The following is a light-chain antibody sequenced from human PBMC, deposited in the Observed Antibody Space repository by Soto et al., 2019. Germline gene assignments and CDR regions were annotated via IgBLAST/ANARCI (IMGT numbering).Light chain of an antibody. J-gene: IGKJ1*01. V-gene: IGKV4-1*01. Sequence: DIVMTQSPDSLAVSLGERATINCKSSQRVLYSSNNKNYLAWYQQKPGQPPKLLIYWASTRESGVPDRFSGSGSGTDFTLNISSLQAEDVVVYYCQQYYRPWTFGQGTKVEIK. CDR1: QRVLYSSNNKNY. CDR3: QQYYRPWT. CDR2: WAS.